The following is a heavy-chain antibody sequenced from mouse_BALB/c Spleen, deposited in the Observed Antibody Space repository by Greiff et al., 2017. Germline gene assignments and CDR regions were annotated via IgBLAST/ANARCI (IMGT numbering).Heavy chain of an antibody. V-gene: IGHV5-17*02. CDR2: ISSGSSTI. Sequence: DVMLVESGGGLVQPGGSRKLSCAASGFTFSSFGMHWVRQAPEKGLEWVAYISSGSSTIYYADTVKGRFTISRDNPKNTLFLQMTSLRSEDTAMYYCARSRGSSYYYFDYWGQGTTLTVSS. D-gene: IGHD1-1*01. J-gene: IGHJ2*01. CDR1: GFTFSSFG. CDR3: ARSRGSSYYYFDY.